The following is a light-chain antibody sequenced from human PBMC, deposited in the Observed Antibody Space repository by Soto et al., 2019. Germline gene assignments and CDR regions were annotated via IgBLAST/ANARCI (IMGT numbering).Light chain of an antibody. V-gene: IGLV2-14*03. CDR3: TSYTTSSAVV. J-gene: IGLJ2*01. CDR1: SSDVGGYNY. Sequence: QSALTQPASVSGSPGQSITISCTGTSSDVGGYNYVSWYQQHPGKAPKVMIYDVSNRPSGVSNRFSGSKSGNTASLTISRLQADDEADYYCTSYTTSSAVVFGGGTKVTVL. CDR2: DVS.